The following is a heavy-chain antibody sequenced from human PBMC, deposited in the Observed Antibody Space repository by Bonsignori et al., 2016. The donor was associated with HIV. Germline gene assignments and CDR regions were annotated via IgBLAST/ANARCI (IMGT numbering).Heavy chain of an antibody. D-gene: IGHD2-21*01. CDR1: GFTFSNYA. CDR2: IYTADDDGT. Sequence: GGSLRLSCAASGFTFSNYAMNWVRQAPGKGLEWVSVIYTADDDGTFYPDSVKGRFTISRDNSKNTLFLQMNSLRVEDTAVYYCAKDTTSFSGTGGYSFDNWGQGTLVTVSS. J-gene: IGHJ4*02. CDR3: AKDTTSFSGTGGYSFDN. V-gene: IGHV3-23*03.